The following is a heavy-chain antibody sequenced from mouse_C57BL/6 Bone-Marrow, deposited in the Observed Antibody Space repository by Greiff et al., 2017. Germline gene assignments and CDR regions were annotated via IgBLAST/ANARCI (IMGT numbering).Heavy chain of an antibody. CDR1: GFSLTSYG. CDR2: IWSGGST. D-gene: IGHD2-3*01. V-gene: IGHV2-2*01. CDR3: ARKGYDGWAWFAY. J-gene: IGHJ3*01. Sequence: VQRVESGPGLVQPSQSLSITCTASGFSLTSYGVHWVRQSPGKGLEWLGVIWSGGSTDYNAAFISRLSISKDNSKSQVFFKMNSLQADDTAIYYCARKGYDGWAWFAYWGQGTLVTVSA.